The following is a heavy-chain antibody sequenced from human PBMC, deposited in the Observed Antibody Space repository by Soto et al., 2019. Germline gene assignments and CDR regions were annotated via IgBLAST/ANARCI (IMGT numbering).Heavy chain of an antibody. D-gene: IGHD6-19*01. CDR2: ISAYNGNT. V-gene: IGHV1-18*01. CDR3: ARHYTTVGWARTVDS. CDR1: GYTFTSYG. Sequence: ASVKVSCKASGYTFTSYGISWVRQAPGQGLEWMGWISAYNGNTNYAQKLQGRVTMTTDTSTSTAYMELRSLRSDDTAVYYCARHYTTVGWARTVDSWGQGTLVTVSS. J-gene: IGHJ4*02.